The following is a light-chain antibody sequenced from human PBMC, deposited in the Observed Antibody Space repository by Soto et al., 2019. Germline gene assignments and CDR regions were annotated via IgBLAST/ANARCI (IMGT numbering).Light chain of an antibody. Sequence: QSVLTQPASVSGSPGQSITISCTGTSSDVGGYNYVSWYQQHPGKAPKLIIYDVTNRPPGVSNRFSGSKSGNTASLTIFGLQAEDEADYYCSSYTSSSTRGVFGTGTKVTVL. CDR1: SSDVGGYNY. CDR3: SSYTSSSTRGV. V-gene: IGLV2-14*01. J-gene: IGLJ1*01. CDR2: DVT.